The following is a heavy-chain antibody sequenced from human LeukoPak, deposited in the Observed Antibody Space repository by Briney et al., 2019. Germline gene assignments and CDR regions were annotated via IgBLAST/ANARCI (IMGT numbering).Heavy chain of an antibody. J-gene: IGHJ4*02. D-gene: IGHD5-18*01. CDR2: LFYSGST. CDR1: GGSISSYY. CDR3: ARDSGYSYDYDY. Sequence: SATLSLTCTVSGGSISSYYWSWIRQPPGKGLEWIGYLFYSGSTNYNPSLKSRVTISADTSKNQFSLKLTAVNTADTAVYYCARDSGYSYDYDYWGLGTLVTVSS. V-gene: IGHV4-59*01.